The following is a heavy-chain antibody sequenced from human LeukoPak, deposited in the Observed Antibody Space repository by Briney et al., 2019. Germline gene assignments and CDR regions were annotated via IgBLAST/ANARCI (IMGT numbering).Heavy chain of an antibody. D-gene: IGHD3-22*01. CDR1: GFTFSSYG. CDR3: AKEMRYYDSSGYPPDAFDI. CDR2: IRYDGSNK. J-gene: IGHJ3*02. Sequence: PGGSLRLSCAASGFTFSSYGMHWVRQAPGKGLEWVALIRYDGSNKYYADSVKGRFTISRDNSKNTLYLQMNSLRAEDTAVYYCAKEMRYYDSSGYPPDAFDIWGQGTMVTVSS. V-gene: IGHV3-30*02.